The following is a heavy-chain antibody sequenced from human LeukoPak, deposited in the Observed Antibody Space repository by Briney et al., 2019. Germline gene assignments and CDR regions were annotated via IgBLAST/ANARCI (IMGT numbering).Heavy chain of an antibody. CDR2: IHPDDSDT. CDR3: ARRSGGSSSNFDY. V-gene: IGHV5-51*01. D-gene: IGHD6-13*01. CDR1: GYSFTTYW. Sequence: GESLKISCKGSGYSFTTYWIGWVRQMPGKGLEWMGIIHPDDSDTRYSPSFQGQVTISVDKSISTAYLQWNSLKASDTAMYYCARRSGGSSSNFDYWGQGTLVTVSS. J-gene: IGHJ4*02.